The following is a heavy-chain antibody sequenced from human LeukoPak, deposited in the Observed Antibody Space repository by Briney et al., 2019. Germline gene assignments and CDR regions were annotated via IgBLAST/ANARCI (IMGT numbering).Heavy chain of an antibody. Sequence: SETLSLTCIVSGASIRSHYWSWIRQPPGKGLEWIGYIYYSGSTNYNPSLKSRVTISVDTSKNQFSLKLSSVTAADTAVYYCARASDGFDYWGQGTLVTVSS. J-gene: IGHJ4*02. CDR1: GASIRSHY. CDR2: IYYSGST. CDR3: ARASDGFDY. V-gene: IGHV4-59*11.